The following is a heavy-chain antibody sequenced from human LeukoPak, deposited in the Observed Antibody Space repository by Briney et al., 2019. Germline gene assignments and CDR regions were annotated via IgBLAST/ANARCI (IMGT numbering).Heavy chain of an antibody. CDR3: ARAVSREDYYYGSGSYFS. Sequence: PSETLSLTCAVYGGSFSGYYWSWIRQPPGKGLEWIGEINHSGSTNYNPSLKSRVTISVDTSKNQFSLKLSSVTAADTAVYYCARAVSREDYYYGSGSYFSWGQGTLVTVSS. CDR1: GGSFSGYY. CDR2: INHSGST. J-gene: IGHJ4*02. D-gene: IGHD3-10*01. V-gene: IGHV4-34*01.